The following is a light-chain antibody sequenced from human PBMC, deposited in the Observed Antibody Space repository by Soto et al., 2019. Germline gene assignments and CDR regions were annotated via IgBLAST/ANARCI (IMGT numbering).Light chain of an antibody. CDR2: HAS. CDR3: QQYYGFPPLT. CDR1: QNITNN. V-gene: IGKV1-33*01. J-gene: IGKJ5*01. Sequence: DNQLNPSPSSLSASIGDRVTITCQASQNITNNLSWYQQKPGKAPNLLIYHASKLAMGVTSRFSGSGSGTDFSFIITCLQREDLATYYCQQYYGFPPLTFCQG.